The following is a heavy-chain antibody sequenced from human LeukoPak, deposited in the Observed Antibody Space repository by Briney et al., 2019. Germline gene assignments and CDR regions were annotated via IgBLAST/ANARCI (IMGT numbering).Heavy chain of an antibody. J-gene: IGHJ6*02. D-gene: IGHD5-24*01. CDR3: ARDRDGYNHYYYYGMDV. V-gene: IGHV1-69*04. CDR1: GGTFSSYT. Sequence: ASVKVSCKASGGTFSSYTISWVRQAPGQGLEWMGRIIPILGIANYAQKFQGRVTITADKSTSTAYMELSSLRSEDTAVYYCARDRDGYNHYYYYGMDVWAKGPRSPSP. CDR2: IIPILGIA.